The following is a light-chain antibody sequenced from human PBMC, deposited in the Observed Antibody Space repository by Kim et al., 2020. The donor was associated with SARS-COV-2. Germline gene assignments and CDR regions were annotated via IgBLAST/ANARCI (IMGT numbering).Light chain of an antibody. CDR2: NAS. Sequence: APVGDSVTITCRASQSISSYLNWYQQNLGKAPKSLIYNASSLHSGVPSRFSGSGSGTDFTLTISSVQPEDVGTYYCQQGYTTPRTFGQGTKVDIK. CDR1: QSISSY. CDR3: QQGYTTPRT. V-gene: IGKV1-39*01. J-gene: IGKJ1*01.